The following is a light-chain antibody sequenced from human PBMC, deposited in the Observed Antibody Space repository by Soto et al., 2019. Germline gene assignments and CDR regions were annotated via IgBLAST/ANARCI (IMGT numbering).Light chain of an antibody. Sequence: NFMLTQPHSVSESPGKTVTISCTRSSGFIASNYVQWYQQRPGGAPTTVIYDDNQRPSGVPDRFSGSIDNSSNSASLPIAGLKTEDESDYYYKSYHRRDPYVCGPGTEVNV. CDR3: KSYHRRDPYV. V-gene: IGLV6-57*04. J-gene: IGLJ1*01. CDR2: DDN. CDR1: SGFIASNY.